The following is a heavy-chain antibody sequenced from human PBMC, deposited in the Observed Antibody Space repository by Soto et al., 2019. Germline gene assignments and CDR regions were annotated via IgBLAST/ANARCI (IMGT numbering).Heavy chain of an antibody. V-gene: IGHV1-18*01. CDR1: GYTFTSYG. D-gene: IGHD3-22*01. Sequence: ASVKVSCKASGYTFTSYGISWVRQAPGQGLEWMGWISAYNGNTNYAQKLQGRVTMTTDTSTSTAYMELRSLRSDDTAVYYCAGSGYYLPSGFYGMDVWGQGTTVTVSS. CDR3: AGSGYYLPSGFYGMDV. J-gene: IGHJ6*02. CDR2: ISAYNGNT.